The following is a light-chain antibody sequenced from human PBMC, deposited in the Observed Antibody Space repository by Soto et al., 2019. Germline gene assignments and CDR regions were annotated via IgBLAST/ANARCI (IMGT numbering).Light chain of an antibody. Sequence: QSVLTQPPSASGSPGQSVTISCTGTSSDVGGYNSVSWYQQHPGKAPKLMIYEVSKRPSGVPDRFSGSKSGNTASLTVSGLQAEDEADYYCSSYAGSNNFVVFGGGTKVTVL. CDR3: SSYAGSNNFVV. CDR1: SSDVGGYNS. V-gene: IGLV2-8*01. CDR2: EVS. J-gene: IGLJ2*01.